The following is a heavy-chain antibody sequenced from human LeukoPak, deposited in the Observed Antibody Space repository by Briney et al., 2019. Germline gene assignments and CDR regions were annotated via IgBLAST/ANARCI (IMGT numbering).Heavy chain of an antibody. D-gene: IGHD4-23*01. Sequence: SETLSLTCTVYGGSIRSSSYFWGWIRQPPGKGLEWIGSIYYTGSTHNNPSLKSRVTLSVDTSKNQFSLKLSSVTAADTAVYYCARDLLNEGNHLDYWGQGTLVTVSS. CDR2: IYYTGST. CDR3: ARDLLNEGNHLDY. V-gene: IGHV4-39*02. J-gene: IGHJ4*02. CDR1: GGSIRSSSYF.